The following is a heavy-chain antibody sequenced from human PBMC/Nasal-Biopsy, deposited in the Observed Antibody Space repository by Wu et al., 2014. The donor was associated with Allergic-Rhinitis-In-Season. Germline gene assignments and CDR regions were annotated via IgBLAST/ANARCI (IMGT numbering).Heavy chain of an antibody. Sequence: VKVSCKASGYTLSELSLHWLRQTPGKGPEWMGGFDPDAGQMVYAQRFQGRVTVTEDITTDTAYMELSGLRYEDTAVYYCATRFDAFDVWGQGTKITVSS. J-gene: IGHJ3*01. V-gene: IGHV1-24*01. CDR3: ATRFDAFDV. CDR2: FDPDAGQM. D-gene: IGHD3-3*01. CDR1: GYTLSELS.